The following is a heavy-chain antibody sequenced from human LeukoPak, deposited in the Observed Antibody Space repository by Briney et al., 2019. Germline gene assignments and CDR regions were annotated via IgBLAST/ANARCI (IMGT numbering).Heavy chain of an antibody. CDR2: INPNSGGT. Sequence: GASVKVSCKASGYTFNGYYIHWVRQAPGQGLEWMGWINPNSGGTNYAQKFQGRVTMTRDTSITTAYMELSRLRSDDTAEYYCARRGAVPIEYLEYWGQGTLVTVSS. CDR1: GYTFNGYY. J-gene: IGHJ1*01. CDR3: ARRGAVPIEYLEY. D-gene: IGHD6-19*01. V-gene: IGHV1-2*02.